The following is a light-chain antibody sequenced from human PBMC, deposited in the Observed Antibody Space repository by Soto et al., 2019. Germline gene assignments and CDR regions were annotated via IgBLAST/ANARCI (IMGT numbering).Light chain of an antibody. V-gene: IGLV2-14*01. CDR1: SSDVGGYDF. CDR2: AVS. CDR3: TSYTRSDKGV. Sequence: QSALTQPASVAGSPGQSISISCTETSSDVGGYDFVSSYQQRPGKAPKLIIYAVSNRPSGVSNLFSGSKSGNTASLTTSGRKGEDEADYYCTSYTRSDKGVFGGGAKLTVL. J-gene: IGLJ3*02.